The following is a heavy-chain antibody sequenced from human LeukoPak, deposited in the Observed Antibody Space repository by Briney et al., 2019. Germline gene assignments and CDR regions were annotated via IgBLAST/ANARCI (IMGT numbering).Heavy chain of an antibody. CDR1: GFTFSSYA. CDR2: ISGSGGST. CDR3: ARESSGGSSYYYYGMDV. Sequence: GGSLRLSCAASGFTFSSYAMSWVRQAPGKGLEWVSAISGSGGSTYYADSVKGRFTISRDNSKNTLYLQMNSLRAEDTAVYYCARESSGGSSYYYYGMDVWGQGTTVTVSS. D-gene: IGHD2-15*01. J-gene: IGHJ6*02. V-gene: IGHV3-23*01.